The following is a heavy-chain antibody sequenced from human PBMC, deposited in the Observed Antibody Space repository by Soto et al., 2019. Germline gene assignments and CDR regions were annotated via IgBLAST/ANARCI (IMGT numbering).Heavy chain of an antibody. CDR2: ISGSGTTT. D-gene: IGHD4-4*01. CDR3: ANGDYSNYVSFPASY. Sequence: GGSLRLSCAASGFSFSGHAMNWVRQAPGRGLECVAGISGSGTTTYCADSVKGRFAISRDNSKNTLSLQMNSLRAEDTAMYYCANGDYSNYVSFPASYWGRGTLVTVSS. J-gene: IGHJ4*02. V-gene: IGHV3-23*01. CDR1: GFSFSGHA.